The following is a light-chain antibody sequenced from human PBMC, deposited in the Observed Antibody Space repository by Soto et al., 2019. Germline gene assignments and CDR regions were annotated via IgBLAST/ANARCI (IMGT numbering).Light chain of an antibody. V-gene: IGLV1-40*01. CDR3: QSYDSSLSGYV. J-gene: IGLJ1*01. Sequence: QSVLTQPPSVSAAPGQKVTISCSGSSSNIGAAYNVDWYQQLPGTAPKLLIYGNNNRPSGVPARFSGSKSGTSASLAIAGLQAEDEGDYYCQSYDSSLSGYVFATGTKVT. CDR1: SSNIGAAYN. CDR2: GNN.